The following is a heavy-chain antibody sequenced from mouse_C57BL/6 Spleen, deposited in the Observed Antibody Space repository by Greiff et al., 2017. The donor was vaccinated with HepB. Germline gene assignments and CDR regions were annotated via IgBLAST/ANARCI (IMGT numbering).Heavy chain of an antibody. Sequence: EVNLVESGGGLVKPGGSLKLSCAASGFTFSDYGLHWVSQAPEKGLEWVAYISSGSSTIYYADTVKGRFTIPGDNAKDTLFLQMTSLRSEETAMYYCARVDGYYGYYWGQGTTLTVSS. J-gene: IGHJ2*01. V-gene: IGHV5-17*01. CDR3: ARVDGYYGYY. CDR1: GFTFSDYG. CDR2: ISSGSSTI. D-gene: IGHD2-3*01.